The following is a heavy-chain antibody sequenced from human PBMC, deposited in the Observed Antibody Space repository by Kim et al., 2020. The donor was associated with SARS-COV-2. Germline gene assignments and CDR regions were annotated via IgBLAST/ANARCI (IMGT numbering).Heavy chain of an antibody. CDR3: ARSIAAAGLGIDY. J-gene: IGHJ4*02. D-gene: IGHD6-13*01. Sequence: SSTSLKTRLTISKDPSKSQVVLTMTNMDPVDTATYYCARSIAAAGLGIDYWGQGTLVTVSS. V-gene: IGHV2-70*01.